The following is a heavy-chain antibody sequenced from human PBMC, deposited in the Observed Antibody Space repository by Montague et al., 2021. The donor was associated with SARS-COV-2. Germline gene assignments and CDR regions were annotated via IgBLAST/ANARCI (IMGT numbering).Heavy chain of an antibody. CDR3: VTRPPDGTGPLDY. D-gene: IGHD3-10*01. CDR2: SYYSGST. CDR1: CASSSTGPCY. V-gene: IGHV4-31*03. J-gene: IGHJ4*02. Sequence: TLSLTCTVSCASSSTGPCYWSWMRQYPGKCLEWIGYSYYSGSTYYNPSLKSRITMSVDPSKNQFSLTLSSVTAADTAIYYCVTRPPDGTGPLDYWGQGILVTVSS.